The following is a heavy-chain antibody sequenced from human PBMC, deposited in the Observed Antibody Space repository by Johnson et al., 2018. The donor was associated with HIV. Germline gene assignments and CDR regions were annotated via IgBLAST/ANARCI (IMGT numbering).Heavy chain of an antibody. CDR1: GFTVSSNY. D-gene: IGHD3-22*01. Sequence: VQLVESGGGLVQPGGSLRLSCAASGFTVSSNYMSWVRQAPGKGLEWVSVIYSGGSTYYADSVKGRFTISRDNSQNTLYLQMNSLRAEDTAVYYCAKDPTTYYYDSSGYRTGGDAFDIWGQGTMVTVSS. CDR3: AKDPTTYYYDSSGYRTGGDAFDI. V-gene: IGHV3-53*01. CDR2: IYSGGST. J-gene: IGHJ3*02.